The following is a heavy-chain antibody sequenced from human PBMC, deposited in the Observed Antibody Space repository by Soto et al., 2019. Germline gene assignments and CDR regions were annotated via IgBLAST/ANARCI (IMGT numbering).Heavy chain of an antibody. Sequence: QVQLVQSGAEVKKPGASVKVSCKASGYAFSQFYIHWMRQAPGQGLEWMGWINPNSGRTKFAQNFQGWVTMTRDTSIKTVYMELSGPKSDATAVYYCARESGRTTATLDYYYFYMDVWGKGTTVTVSS. V-gene: IGHV1-2*04. CDR3: ARESGRTTATLDYYYFYMDV. CDR2: INPNSGRT. D-gene: IGHD1-26*01. J-gene: IGHJ6*03. CDR1: GYAFSQFY.